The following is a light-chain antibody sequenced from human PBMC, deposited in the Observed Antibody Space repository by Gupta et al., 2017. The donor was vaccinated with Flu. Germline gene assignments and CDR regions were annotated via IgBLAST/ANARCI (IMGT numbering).Light chain of an antibody. CDR2: TSS. CDR1: QNIGNY. Sequence: DIQVTQSLSSLSASIGDRVTITCQASQNIGNYLNWYQQKQGEAPRLRIYTSSSLQRGVKSMFSGSGDGTKFTLTIISRQLEDFEAYFCQERYRHRPLWTCGQGTQVDI. CDR3: QERYRHRPLWT. V-gene: IGKV1-39*01. J-gene: IGKJ1*01.